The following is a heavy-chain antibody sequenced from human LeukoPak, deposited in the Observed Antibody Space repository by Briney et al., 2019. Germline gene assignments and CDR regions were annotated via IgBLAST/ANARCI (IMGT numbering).Heavy chain of an antibody. CDR2: IYHSGST. Sequence: SETLSLTCAVSGYSISSGYYWGWIRQPPGKGLEWIGSIYHSGSTYYNPSLKSRVTISVDTSKNQFSLKPSSVTAADTAVYYCAIIYGSGSYSDYWGQGTLVTVSS. V-gene: IGHV4-38-2*01. CDR1: GYSISSGYY. J-gene: IGHJ4*02. D-gene: IGHD3-10*01. CDR3: AIIYGSGSYSDY.